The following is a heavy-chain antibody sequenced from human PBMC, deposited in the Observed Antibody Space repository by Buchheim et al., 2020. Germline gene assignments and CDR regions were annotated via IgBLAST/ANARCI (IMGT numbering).Heavy chain of an antibody. Sequence: QVQLQQWGAGLLKPSETLSLTCAVYGGSFSGYYWSWIRQPPGKGLEWIGEINHRGSTNYNPSLKSRVTISVDTSKNQFSLKLSSVTAADTAVYYCARGGVGYCSSTSCSHYYYYYGMDVWGQGTT. CDR1: GGSFSGYY. V-gene: IGHV4-34*01. J-gene: IGHJ6*02. CDR3: ARGGVGYCSSTSCSHYYYYYGMDV. CDR2: INHRGST. D-gene: IGHD2-2*01.